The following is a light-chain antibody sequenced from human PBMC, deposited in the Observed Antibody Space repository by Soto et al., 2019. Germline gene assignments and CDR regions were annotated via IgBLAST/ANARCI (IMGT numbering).Light chain of an antibody. CDR1: SSDVGSYKL. J-gene: IGLJ2*01. Sequence: QSALTQPASVSGSPGQSITISCTGTSSDVGSYKLVSWYQQHPGKAPKLMIYEGSKRPSGVSNRFSGSKSGNTASLTICGLQAEDEADYYCCSYAGSSTAVFGGGTKLTVL. CDR3: CSYAGSSTAV. V-gene: IGLV2-23*01. CDR2: EGS.